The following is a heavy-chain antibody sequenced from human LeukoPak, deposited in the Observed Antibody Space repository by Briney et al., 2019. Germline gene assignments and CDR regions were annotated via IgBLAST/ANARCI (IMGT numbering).Heavy chain of an antibody. Sequence: GGSLRLSCAASGFTFSSYAMSWVRQAPGKGLEWVSAISGSGGSTYYADSVKGRFTISRDNSRNTLYLQMNSLRTEDTAVYHCAREQQGRRAAFDYWGQGTPVTVSS. CDR3: AREQQGRRAAFDY. CDR1: GFTFSSYA. J-gene: IGHJ4*02. V-gene: IGHV3-23*01. D-gene: IGHD2-15*01. CDR2: ISGSGGST.